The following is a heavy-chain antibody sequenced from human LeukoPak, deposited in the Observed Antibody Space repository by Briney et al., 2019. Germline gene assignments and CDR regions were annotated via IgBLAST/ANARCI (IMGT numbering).Heavy chain of an antibody. Sequence: GGSLRLSCAASGFTFTSYSMNWVRQAPGKGLEWVSAISGSGGSTYYADSVKGRFTISRDNSKNTLYLQMNSLRAEDTAVYYCAKAYSSSLTYFDYWGQGTLVTVSS. CDR1: GFTFTSYS. CDR3: AKAYSSSLTYFDY. J-gene: IGHJ4*02. D-gene: IGHD6-13*01. CDR2: ISGSGGST. V-gene: IGHV3-23*01.